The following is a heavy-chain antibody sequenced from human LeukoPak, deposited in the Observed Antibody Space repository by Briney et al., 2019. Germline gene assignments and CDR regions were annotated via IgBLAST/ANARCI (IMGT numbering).Heavy chain of an antibody. Sequence: SETLSLTCTVSGGSISSYYWSWIRQPAGKGLEWIGRIYTSGSTNYNPSLKSRVTMSVDTSKNQFSLKLSSVTAADTAVYYCASQHYGSGSYYWYFDLWGQGTLVTVSS. CDR3: ASQHYGSGSYYWYFDL. D-gene: IGHD3-10*01. V-gene: IGHV4-4*07. CDR2: IYTSGST. CDR1: GGSISSYY. J-gene: IGHJ2*01.